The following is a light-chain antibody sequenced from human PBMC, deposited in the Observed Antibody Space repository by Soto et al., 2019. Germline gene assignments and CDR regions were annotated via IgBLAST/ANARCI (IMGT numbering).Light chain of an antibody. CDR1: QSVRSNY. V-gene: IGKV3-20*01. J-gene: IGKJ2*01. Sequence: ETVLTQSPGTVSLSPGERATLSCTTSQSVRSNYLAWYQQKPGQAPRLLIYGVFSRATGIPDRFSGSGSGTDFTLTISGLEPEDYAVYYCQHYDGSPRTFGQGTKLEI. CDR2: GVF. CDR3: QHYDGSPRT.